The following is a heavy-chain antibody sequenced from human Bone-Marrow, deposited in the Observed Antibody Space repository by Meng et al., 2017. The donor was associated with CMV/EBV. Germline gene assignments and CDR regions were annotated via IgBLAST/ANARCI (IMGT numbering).Heavy chain of an antibody. V-gene: IGHV3-15*01. D-gene: IGHD5-18*01. Sequence: GESLKISCAASGFTFSSYGMHWVRQAPGKGLEWVGRTKSKTDGGTTDYAAPVKGRLTISRDDSKNTLYLQMNSLKTEDTAVYYCAKDISRGYSYGDHYGMDVWGQGTTVTVSS. CDR1: GFTFSSYG. CDR3: AKDISRGYSYGDHYGMDV. CDR2: TKSKTDGGTT. J-gene: IGHJ6*02.